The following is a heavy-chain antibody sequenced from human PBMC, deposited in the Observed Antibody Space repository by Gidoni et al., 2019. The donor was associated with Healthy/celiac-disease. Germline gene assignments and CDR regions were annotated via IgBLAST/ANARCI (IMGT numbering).Heavy chain of an antibody. CDR3: ARLSRDFWSGYYPFDY. D-gene: IGHD3-3*01. CDR1: GGSFRGYY. CDR2: IKHSGST. J-gene: IGHJ4*02. V-gene: IGHV4-34*01. Sequence: QVQLQQWGAGLLKPSETLSLTCAVYGGSFRGYYWSVIRQPPGKGLEWIGEIKHSGSTNYNPSLKSRVTISVDTSKNQFSLKLSSVTAADTDVYYCARLSRDFWSGYYPFDYWGQGTLVTVSS.